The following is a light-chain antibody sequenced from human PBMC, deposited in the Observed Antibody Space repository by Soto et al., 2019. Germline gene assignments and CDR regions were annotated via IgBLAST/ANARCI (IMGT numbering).Light chain of an antibody. CDR3: QQLNNYPIT. CDR2: AAS. J-gene: IGKJ5*01. CDR1: QGISSY. Sequence: DIQLTQSPSFLSASVGDRVTITCRASQGISSYLAWYQQKPGKDPKLLIYAASTLQSGVPSRFSGSGSGTEFTLTISSLQPEDFATYYCQQLNNYPITFGQGTRLEIK. V-gene: IGKV1-9*01.